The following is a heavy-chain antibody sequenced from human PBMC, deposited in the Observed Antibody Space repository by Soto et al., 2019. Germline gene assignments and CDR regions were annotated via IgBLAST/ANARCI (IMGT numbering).Heavy chain of an antibody. CDR2: VYYNGNT. J-gene: IGHJ4*02. CDR3: ARLSGSYNDRYFDY. CDR1: GGSTSSSSYQ. V-gene: IGHV4-39*01. Sequence: SETLSLTCTVSGGSTSSSSYQWVWIRQPPGKGLEWIGNVYYNGNTYYKASLKSRVTISVDTSNNQFSLKVKSVTAADTAVYYCARLSGSYNDRYFDYWGQGTLVTVSS. D-gene: IGHD1-26*01.